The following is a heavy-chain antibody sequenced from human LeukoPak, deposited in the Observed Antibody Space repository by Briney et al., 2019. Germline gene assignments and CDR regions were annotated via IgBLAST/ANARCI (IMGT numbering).Heavy chain of an antibody. V-gene: IGHV3-9*01. D-gene: IGHD3-22*01. CDR2: ISWNSGSI. J-gene: IGHJ5*02. CDR1: GFTFDDYA. CDR3: AKDIMDDSSAGGNWFDP. Sequence: GGSLRRSCAASGFTFDDYAMHWVRQAPGKGLEWVSGISWNSGSIGYADSVKGRFTISRDNAKNSLYLQMNSLRAEDTALYYCAKDIMDDSSAGGNWFDPWGQGTLVTVSS.